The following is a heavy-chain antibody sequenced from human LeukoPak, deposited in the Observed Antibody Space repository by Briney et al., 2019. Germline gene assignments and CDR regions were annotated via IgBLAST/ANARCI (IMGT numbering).Heavy chain of an antibody. CDR1: GFTFSSYG. CDR2: IRYDGSNK. J-gene: IGHJ2*01. Sequence: PGGSLRLSCAASGFTFSSYGMHWVRQAPGKGLEWVAFIRYDGSNKYYADSVKGRFTISRDNSKNTLYLQMNSLRAEDTAVYYCAKESVVVVAATDPHWYFDLWGRGTLVTVSS. V-gene: IGHV3-30*02. D-gene: IGHD2-15*01. CDR3: AKESVVVVAATDPHWYFDL.